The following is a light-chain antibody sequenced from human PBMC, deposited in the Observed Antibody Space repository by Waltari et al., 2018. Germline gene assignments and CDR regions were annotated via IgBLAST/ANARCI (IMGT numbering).Light chain of an antibody. CDR3: ATWDDRLTGVVFGGVV. J-gene: IGLJ3*02. CDR1: NSNIGSNT. V-gene: IGLV1-44*01. Sequence: QSVLTQPPSASGTPGQRVTISCSGSNSNIGSNTVNWYHRVPGTAPNLLIYSNDQRPSGVPDRFSASKSGTSASLAISGLQSEDEADYYCATWDDRLTGVVFGGVVFGGGTKVTVL. CDR2: SND.